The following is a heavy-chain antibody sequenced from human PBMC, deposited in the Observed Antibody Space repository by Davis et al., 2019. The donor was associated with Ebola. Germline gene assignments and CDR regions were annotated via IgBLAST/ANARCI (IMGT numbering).Heavy chain of an antibody. CDR2: IWYDGSNK. Sequence: GGSLRLSCAASGFTFSSYGMHWVRQAPGKGLEWVAVIWYDGSNKYYADSVKGRFTISRDNSKNTLYLQMNSLRAEDTAVYYCARDECSSTSCYTEHWGQGTLVTVSS. D-gene: IGHD2-2*02. V-gene: IGHV3-33*01. J-gene: IGHJ4*02. CDR3: ARDECSSTSCYTEH. CDR1: GFTFSSYG.